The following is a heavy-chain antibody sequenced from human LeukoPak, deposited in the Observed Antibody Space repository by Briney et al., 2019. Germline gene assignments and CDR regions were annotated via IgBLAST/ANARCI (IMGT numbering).Heavy chain of an antibody. D-gene: IGHD2-15*01. V-gene: IGHV1-2*02. J-gene: IGHJ6*03. CDR1: GYTFTSYY. CDR3: ASLGYCSGGSCHSSYYYYYMDV. Sequence: ASVKVSCKASGYTFTSYYMHWVRQAPGQGLEWMGWINPNSGGTNYAQKFQGRVTMTRDTSISTAYMELSRLRSDDTAVYYCASLGYCSGGSCHSSYYYYYMDVWGKGTTVTVSS. CDR2: INPNSGGT.